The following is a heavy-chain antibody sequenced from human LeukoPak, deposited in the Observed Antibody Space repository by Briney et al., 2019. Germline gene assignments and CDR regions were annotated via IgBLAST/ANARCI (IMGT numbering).Heavy chain of an antibody. CDR2: IYYSGST. CDR3: ARETYVWGSYRYIGDFDY. V-gene: IGHV4-39*07. D-gene: IGHD3-16*02. Sequence: PSETLSLTCTVSGGSISSSSYYWGWIRQPPGKGLEWIGSIYYSGSTYYNPSLKSRVTISVDTSKNQFSLKLSSVTAADTAVYYCARETYVWGSYRYIGDFDYWGQGTLVTVSS. CDR1: GGSISSSSYY. J-gene: IGHJ4*02.